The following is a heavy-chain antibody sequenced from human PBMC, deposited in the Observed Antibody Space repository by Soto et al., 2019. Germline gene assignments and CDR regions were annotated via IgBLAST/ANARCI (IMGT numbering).Heavy chain of an antibody. Sequence: ASVKVSCKASGYTFTSYDINWVRQATGQGLEWMGWMNPNSGNTGYAQKFQGRVTMTRNTSISTAYMELSSLRSEDTAVYYCAREGHAWLPEGFDPWGQGTLVTVSS. CDR1: GYTFTSYD. J-gene: IGHJ5*02. V-gene: IGHV1-8*01. CDR2: MNPNSGNT. CDR3: AREGHAWLPEGFDP. D-gene: IGHD3-22*01.